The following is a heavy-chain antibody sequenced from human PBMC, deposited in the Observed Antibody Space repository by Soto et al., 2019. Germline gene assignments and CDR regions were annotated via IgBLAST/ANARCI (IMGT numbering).Heavy chain of an antibody. CDR2: IYHTGST. D-gene: IGHD2-8*01. CDR3: ARLIGNSWLDS. CDR1: GDSISCTHW. Sequence: TSETLSLTCVVSGDSISCTHWWTWVRQTPGKGLEWIGEIYHTGSTKYNPSLKNRVTISVDKSNNEFSLNLSSVTPDDTAMYYCARLIGNSWLDSWGQGTLVTVSS. V-gene: IGHV4-4*02. J-gene: IGHJ5*01.